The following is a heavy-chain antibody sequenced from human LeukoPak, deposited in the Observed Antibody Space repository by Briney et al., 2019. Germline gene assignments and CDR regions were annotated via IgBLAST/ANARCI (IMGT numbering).Heavy chain of an antibody. CDR3: ARAWLRPNWFDP. Sequence: GASAKVSCKASGYTFTGYYMHWVRQAPGQGLEWTGWINPNSGGTNYAQKFQGRVTMTRDTSISTAYMELSRLRSDDTAVYYCARAWLRPNWFDPWGQGTLVTVSS. CDR2: INPNSGGT. J-gene: IGHJ5*02. D-gene: IGHD5-12*01. V-gene: IGHV1-2*02. CDR1: GYTFTGYY.